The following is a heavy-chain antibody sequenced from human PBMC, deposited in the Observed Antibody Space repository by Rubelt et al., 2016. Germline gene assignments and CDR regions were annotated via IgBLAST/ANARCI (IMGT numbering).Heavy chain of an antibody. V-gene: IGHV3-33*01. Sequence: GGVVQPGRSLRLSCAASGFTFSSYGMHWVRQAPGKGLEWVAVIWYDGSNKYYADSVKGRFTISRDNSKNTLYLQMNSLRAEDTAVYYCARDVIVVVPAAPDAFDIWGQGTMVTVSS. J-gene: IGHJ3*02. CDR3: ARDVIVVVPAAPDAFDI. D-gene: IGHD2-2*01. CDR1: GFTFSSYG. CDR2: IWYDGSNK.